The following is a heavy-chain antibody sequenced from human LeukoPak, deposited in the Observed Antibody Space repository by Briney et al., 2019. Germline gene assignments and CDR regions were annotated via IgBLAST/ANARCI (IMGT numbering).Heavy chain of an antibody. D-gene: IGHD5-24*01. CDR3: ASRDSRRTYYYYYMDV. CDR2: IIPIFGTA. Sequence: ASVKVSCKASGYTFTSYAISWVRQAPGQGLEWMGGIIPIFGTANYAQKFQGRVTITADKSTSTAYMELSSLRSEDTAVYYCASRDSRRTYYYYYMDVWGKGTTVTVSS. J-gene: IGHJ6*03. CDR1: GYTFTSYA. V-gene: IGHV1-69*06.